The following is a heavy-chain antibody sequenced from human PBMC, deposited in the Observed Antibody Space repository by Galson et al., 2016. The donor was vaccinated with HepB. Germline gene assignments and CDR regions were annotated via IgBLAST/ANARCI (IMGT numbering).Heavy chain of an antibody. Sequence: QSGAQVKKPGESLKISCKGSGYRFSNYWIGWVRQMPGKGLDWMGIIFPDDSDTRYSPSFQGQVTISADKSISTAYLQWSTLKASDTAMCYCVRHLGGYNHLLGVAWGQGTLVTVSS. CDR1: GYRFSNYW. V-gene: IGHV5-51*01. CDR3: VRHLGGYNHLLGVA. J-gene: IGHJ4*02. D-gene: IGHD5-24*01. CDR2: IFPDDSDT.